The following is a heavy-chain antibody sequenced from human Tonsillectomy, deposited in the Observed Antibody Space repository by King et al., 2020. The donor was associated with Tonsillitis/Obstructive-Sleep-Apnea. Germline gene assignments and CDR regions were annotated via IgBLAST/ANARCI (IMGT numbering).Heavy chain of an antibody. Sequence: QLQESGPGLMEPSETLSLTCTVSGGSISSNTYYWGWIRQPPGKGLEWIGNIYYSGSTYYNPSLKSRVTISVDASKNQFSLKLSSVTAADTAVYYCAREGEYSSTNYFDYWGQGTLVTVSS. CDR3: AREGEYSSTNYFDY. D-gene: IGHD6-6*01. J-gene: IGHJ4*02. CDR2: IYYSGST. CDR1: GGSISSNTYY. V-gene: IGHV4-39*02.